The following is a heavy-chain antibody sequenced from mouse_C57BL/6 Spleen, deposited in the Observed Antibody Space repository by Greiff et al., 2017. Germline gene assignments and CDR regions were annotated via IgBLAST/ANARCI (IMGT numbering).Heavy chain of an antibody. D-gene: IGHD3-3*01. Sequence: VQLQESGPGLVAPSQSLSITCTVSGFSLTSYGVDWVRQSPGKGLEWMGVIWGVGSTNYNSALNSRLGNSKDNSKSQVFLKMNRLQTDDTAMYYCASLGQGYWGQGTTLTVSS. CDR2: IWGVGST. V-gene: IGHV2-6*01. CDR1: GFSLTSYG. CDR3: ASLGQGY. J-gene: IGHJ2*01.